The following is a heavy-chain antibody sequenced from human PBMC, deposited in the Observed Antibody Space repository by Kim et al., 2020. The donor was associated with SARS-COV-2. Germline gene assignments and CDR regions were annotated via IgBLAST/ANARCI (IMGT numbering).Heavy chain of an antibody. CDR1: GYTFTSYA. Sequence: ASVKVSCKASGYTFTSYAMNWVRQAPGQGLEWMGWINTNTGNPTYAQGFTGRFVFSLDTSVSTAYLQISSLKAEDTAVYYCARVFYFAGYPGPYYYYMDLWGKGTTVTVSS. CDR3: ARVFYFAGYPGPYYYYMDL. V-gene: IGHV7-4-1*02. D-gene: IGHD3-9*01. CDR2: INTNTGNP. J-gene: IGHJ6*03.